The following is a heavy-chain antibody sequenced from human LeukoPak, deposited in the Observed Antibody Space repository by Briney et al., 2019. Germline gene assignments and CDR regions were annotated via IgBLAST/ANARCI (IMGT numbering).Heavy chain of an antibody. D-gene: IGHD3-3*01. Sequence: PGGSLRLSCAASGFTLSNAWMSWVRQAPGKGLGWVGRIKSKTDGGTTDYAPPVKGRFTISRDDSKNTLYLQMNSLKTEDTAVYYCTSNLYYDFWSGYLDAFDIWGQGTMVTVSS. V-gene: IGHV3-15*01. CDR1: GFTLSNAW. CDR3: TSNLYYDFWSGYLDAFDI. J-gene: IGHJ3*02. CDR2: IKSKTDGGTT.